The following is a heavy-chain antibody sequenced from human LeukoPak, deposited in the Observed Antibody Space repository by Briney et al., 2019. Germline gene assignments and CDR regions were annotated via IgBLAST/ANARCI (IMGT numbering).Heavy chain of an antibody. CDR3: AKGRDWGSYRYHAFDI. D-gene: IGHD3-16*02. Sequence: GGSLRLSCAASGFTFSSYGMSWVRQVPGKGLEWVSAISGPGGNTYYADSVKGGFTISRDNSKNTLFLQMNSLRAEDTAVYYCAKGRDWGSYRYHAFDIWGQGTMVTVSS. V-gene: IGHV3-23*01. CDR2: ISGPGGNT. J-gene: IGHJ3*02. CDR1: GFTFSSYG.